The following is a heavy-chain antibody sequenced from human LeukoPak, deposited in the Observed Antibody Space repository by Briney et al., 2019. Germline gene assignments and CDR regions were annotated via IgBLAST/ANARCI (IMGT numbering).Heavy chain of an antibody. V-gene: IGHV4-31*03. D-gene: IGHD5-18*01. CDR3: ARVGGAAMAFDY. J-gene: IGHJ4*02. CDR2: IYYSGST. CDR1: GGFISSGGYY. Sequence: SETLSLTCTVSGGFISSGGYYWSWIRQHPGKGLEWIGYIYYSGSTYYNPSLKSRVTISVDTSKNQFSLKLSSVTAADTAVYYCARVGGAAMAFDYWGQGTLVTVSS.